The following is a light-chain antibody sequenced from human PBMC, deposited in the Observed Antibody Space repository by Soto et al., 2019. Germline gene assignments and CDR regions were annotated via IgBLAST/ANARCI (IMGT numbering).Light chain of an antibody. CDR1: SSDIGAYNY. Sequence: QSALTQPPSASGSPGQSVAISCTGTSSDIGAYNYVSWYQQHPGKAPKLMIYDVTTRPSGVPDRFFGSKSGNTASLTVSGLLAEDEADYYCSLYAGGNNVVFGGGTKLTVL. CDR2: DVT. V-gene: IGLV2-8*01. J-gene: IGLJ2*01. CDR3: SLYAGGNNVV.